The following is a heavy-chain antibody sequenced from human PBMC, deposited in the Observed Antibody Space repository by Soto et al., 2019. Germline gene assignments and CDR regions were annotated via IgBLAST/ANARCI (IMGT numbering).Heavy chain of an antibody. Sequence: QVQLVESGGGVVQPGRSLRLSCTASGFTFSSYAMHWVRQAPGKGLEWVAVISLRGNRRHYADAVEGRFTISRDNSEDTLFLQMNSLRVDDTAVYYCAKEGPGDFWSRFDDGGQGTLVTVSS. V-gene: IGHV3-30-3*01. CDR2: ISLRGNRR. D-gene: IGHD3-3*01. J-gene: IGHJ4*02. CDR3: AKEGPGDFWSRFDD. CDR1: GFTFSSYA.